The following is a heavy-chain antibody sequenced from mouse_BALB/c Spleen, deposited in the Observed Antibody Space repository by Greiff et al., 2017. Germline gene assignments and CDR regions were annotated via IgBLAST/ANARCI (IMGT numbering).Heavy chain of an antibody. J-gene: IGHJ3*01. D-gene: IGHD2-2*01. CDR2: IFPGSGNT. Sequence: QVQLQQSGPELVKPGASVKISCKASGYSFTSYYIHWVKQRPGQGLEWIGWIFPGSGNTKYNEKFKGKATLTADTSSSTAYMQLSSLTSEDSAVYFCARSDGYDVFAYWGQGTLVTVSA. V-gene: IGHV1-66*01. CDR1: GYSFTSYY. CDR3: ARSDGYDVFAY.